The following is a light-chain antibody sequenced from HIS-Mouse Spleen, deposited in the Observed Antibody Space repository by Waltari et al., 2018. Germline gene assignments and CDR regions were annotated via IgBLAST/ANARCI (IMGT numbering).Light chain of an antibody. V-gene: IGLV2-14*03. CDR3: SSYTSSSFNVV. CDR2: DVS. J-gene: IGLJ2*01. CDR1: SRDVSGDTY. Sequence: QSALTQPASVSGSPGQSITISCTGTSRDVSGDTYVSWYQQHPGKAPKLMIYDVSNRPSGVSNRFSGSKSGNTASLTISGLQAEDEADYYCSSYTSSSFNVVFGGGTKLTVL.